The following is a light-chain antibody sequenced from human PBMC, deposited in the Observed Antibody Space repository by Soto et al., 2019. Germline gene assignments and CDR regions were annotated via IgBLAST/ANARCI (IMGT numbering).Light chain of an antibody. CDR3: QQYGSSPRT. CDR2: GGT. J-gene: IGKJ1*01. Sequence: EIVLTQSPGTLSLSPGERATLSCRASQSVSSNYLAWYQQKPGQAPRLLIYGGTSRATGIPDRFSGSGSGTDFTLTITRLEPEDFAVYFCQQYGSSPRTFGQGTKVEIK. V-gene: IGKV3-20*01. CDR1: QSVSSNY.